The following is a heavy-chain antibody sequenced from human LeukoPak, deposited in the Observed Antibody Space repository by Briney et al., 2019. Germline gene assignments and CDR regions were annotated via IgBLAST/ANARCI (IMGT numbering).Heavy chain of an antibody. Sequence: AASVKVSCKVSGYTLTELSMHWVRQAPGQGLEWMAWISTDNGNTNYAQRLQGRVTVTTGTSTSTAYMELRNLRSDDTAVYYCAKTGHDGWSYYFDSWGQGTLVTVSS. V-gene: IGHV1-18*01. D-gene: IGHD3-10*01. J-gene: IGHJ4*02. CDR1: GYTLTELS. CDR2: ISTDNGNT. CDR3: AKTGHDGWSYYFDS.